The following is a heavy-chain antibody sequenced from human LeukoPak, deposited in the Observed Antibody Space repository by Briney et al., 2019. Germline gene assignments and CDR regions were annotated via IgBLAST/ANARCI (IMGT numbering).Heavy chain of an antibody. CDR1: GFTFSSYF. J-gene: IGHJ4*02. CDR2: ISSSSSYI. Sequence: GGSLRLSCAASGFTFSSYFMNWVRQAPGKVLEWVSSISSSSSYIYYADSVKGRFTISRDNAKNSLYLQMSSLRAEDTAVYYCAKAPSPTYYYGSGSYGVDYWGQGTLVTVSS. D-gene: IGHD3-10*01. V-gene: IGHV3-21*01. CDR3: AKAPSPTYYYGSGSYGVDY.